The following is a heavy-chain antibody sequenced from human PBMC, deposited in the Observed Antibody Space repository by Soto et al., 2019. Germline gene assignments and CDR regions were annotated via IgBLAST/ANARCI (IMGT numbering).Heavy chain of an antibody. CDR1: GGTFGSQG. J-gene: IGHJ4*02. V-gene: IGHV1-69*01. CDR3: ARGAMANFDY. Sequence: SVKVSCEASGGTFGSQGIAWVRQAPGQGLEWMGGFIAMLGTPTYAKKVQGRATISADVSLTSSYLELRSLRSEDTGVYFCARGAMANFDYWGQGTVVTVSS. D-gene: IGHD5-18*01. CDR2: FIAMLGTP.